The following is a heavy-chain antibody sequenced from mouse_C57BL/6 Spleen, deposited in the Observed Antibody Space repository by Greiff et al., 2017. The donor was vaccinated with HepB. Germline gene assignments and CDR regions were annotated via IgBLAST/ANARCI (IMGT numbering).Heavy chain of an antibody. Sequence: QVHVKQSGPELVKPGASVKISCKASGYAFSSSWMNWVKQRPGKGLEWIGRIYPGDGDTNYNGKFKGKATLTADKSSSTAYMQLSSLTSEDSAVYFCARPYRGYWYFDVWGTGTTVTVSS. J-gene: IGHJ1*03. V-gene: IGHV1-82*01. CDR3: ARPYRGYWYFDV. CDR2: IYPGDGDT. CDR1: GYAFSSSW.